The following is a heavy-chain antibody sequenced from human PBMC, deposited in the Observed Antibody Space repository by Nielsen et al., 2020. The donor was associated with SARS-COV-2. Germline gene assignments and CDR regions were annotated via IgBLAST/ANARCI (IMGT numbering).Heavy chain of an antibody. V-gene: IGHV4-61*01. J-gene: IGHJ4*02. CDR2: IYYSGST. CDR1: GGSIGRSTYY. D-gene: IGHD5-18*01. Sequence: SETLSLTCTVSGGSIGRSTYYWGWIRQPPGKGLEWIGYIYYSGSTNYNPSLKSRVTISVDTSKNQFSLKLSSVTAADTAVYYCARDAGYSYGILFDYWGQGTLVTVSS. CDR3: ARDAGYSYGILFDY.